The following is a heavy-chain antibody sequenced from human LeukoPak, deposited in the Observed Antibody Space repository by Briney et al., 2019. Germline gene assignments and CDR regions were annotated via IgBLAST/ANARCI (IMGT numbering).Heavy chain of an antibody. CDR1: GFTFSDNY. J-gene: IGHJ3*02. CDR2: ISSSGSTI. D-gene: IGHD3-22*01. V-gene: IGHV3-11*04. Sequence: GGSLRLSCAASGFTFSDNYMSWIRQAPGKGLEWVSYISSSGSTIYYADSVKGRFTISRDNAKNSLYLQMNSLRAEDTAVYYCAREGLTYYYDSSGYNRGAFDIWGQGTMVTVSS. CDR3: AREGLTYYYDSSGYNRGAFDI.